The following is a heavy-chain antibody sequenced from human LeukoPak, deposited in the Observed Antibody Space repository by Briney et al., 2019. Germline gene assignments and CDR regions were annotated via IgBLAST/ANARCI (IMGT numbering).Heavy chain of an antibody. CDR3: AKDRAFQAAGVTDC. Sequence: GDSLRLFCAAVGFTFANHGMHWVRQAPGKGLEWVAVISDDSRFKLYGVSVKCRFSISRDNSENTLYLQLNRLKSDASAVHYFAKDRAFQAAGVTDCWGQGSLVTVSS. CDR1: GFTFANHG. J-gene: IGHJ4*02. D-gene: IGHD3-10*01. V-gene: IGHV3-30*18. CDR2: ISDDSRFK.